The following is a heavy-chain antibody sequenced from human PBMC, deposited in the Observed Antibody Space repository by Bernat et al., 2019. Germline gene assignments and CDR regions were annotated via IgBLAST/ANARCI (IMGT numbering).Heavy chain of an antibody. V-gene: IGHV3-30*03. J-gene: IGHJ4*02. Sequence: QVQLVESGGGVVQPGRSLRLSCAASGFTFSSYGMHWVRQAPGKGLEWVAGISYDGNKKYYANSVKGRFTISRDNSKNTLYLQMNSLRAEDTAVYYCARRDGGYLRHEDYFDYWGQGTLVTVSS. CDR3: ARRDGGYLRHEDYFDY. CDR1: GFTFSSYG. D-gene: IGHD5-12*01. CDR2: ISYDGNKK.